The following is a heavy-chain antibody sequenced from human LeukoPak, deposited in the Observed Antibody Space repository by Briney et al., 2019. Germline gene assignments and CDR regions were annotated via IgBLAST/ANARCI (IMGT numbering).Heavy chain of an antibody. V-gene: IGHV4-61*02. D-gene: IGHD3-10*01. CDR2: IYTSGST. Sequence: SSQTLSLTCTVFGGSISSGSYYWSWIRQPAGKGLEWIGRIYTSGSTNYNPSLKSRVTISVDTSKNQFSLKLSSVTAADTAVYYCARVMSDYYGSGSYSYFDYWGQGTLVTVSS. J-gene: IGHJ4*02. CDR1: GGSISSGSYY. CDR3: ARVMSDYYGSGSYSYFDY.